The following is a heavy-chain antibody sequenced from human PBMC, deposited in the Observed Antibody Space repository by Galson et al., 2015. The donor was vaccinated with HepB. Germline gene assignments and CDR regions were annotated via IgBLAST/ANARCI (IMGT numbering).Heavy chain of an antibody. CDR3: AKDGIMVANNPYHFHY. V-gene: IGHV3-23*01. CDR2: ITSSGGNR. D-gene: IGHD2-15*01. Sequence: SLRLSCAASGFSFTRYAMTWVRQAPGKGLEWVSSITSSGGNRYYTDSVKGRFTVARDNSKNTLLLQLNSLRAEDTAMYFCAKDGIMVANNPYHFHYWGQGILVTVSS. J-gene: IGHJ4*02. CDR1: GFSFTRYA.